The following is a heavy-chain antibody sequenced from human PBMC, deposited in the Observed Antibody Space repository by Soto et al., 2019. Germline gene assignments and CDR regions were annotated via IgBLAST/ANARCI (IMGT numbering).Heavy chain of an antibody. CDR1: GYTFTDFY. V-gene: IGHV1-46*01. D-gene: IGHD3-16*01. Sequence: QVQLVQSGAEVKKPGASVKLSCKASGYTFTDFYVHWVRQAPGQGLEWMGFVNPSGGGATYSHNFQERITMTRDSSTSTPFMQMSSLRSKHTAVYFCAWDRFDYTTKNPHLWGQRTLVTVSS. J-gene: IGHJ5*02. CDR2: VNPSGGGA. CDR3: AWDRFDYTTKNPHL.